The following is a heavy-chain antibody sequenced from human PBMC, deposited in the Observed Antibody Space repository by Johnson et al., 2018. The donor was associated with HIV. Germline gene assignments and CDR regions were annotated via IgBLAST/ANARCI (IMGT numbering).Heavy chain of an antibody. J-gene: IGHJ3*02. D-gene: IGHD4-11*01. CDR1: GFTFSDYY. CDR2: ISYDGSNK. V-gene: IGHV3-30*18. Sequence: QVQLVESGGGLVKPGGSLRLSCAASGFTFSDYYMSWIRQAPGKGLEWVAVISYDGSNKYYADSVKGRFTISRDNSKNTLYLQMNSLRAEDTAIYYCAKDLSRPTLNAFDIWGQGTMVTVSS. CDR3: AKDLSRPTLNAFDI.